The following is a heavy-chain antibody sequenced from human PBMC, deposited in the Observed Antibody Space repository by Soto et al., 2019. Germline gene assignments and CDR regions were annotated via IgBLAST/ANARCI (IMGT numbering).Heavy chain of an antibody. CDR3: ARGESYSSGWGDAFDI. Sequence: RWSLRLSCSASVFTFSSYAMHWCRQAPGKGLEWVAVISYDGSNKYYADSVKGRLTISRDNSKNTLYLQMNSLRAEDTAVYYCARGESYSSGWGDAFDIWGQGTMVTVSS. CDR1: VFTFSSYA. J-gene: IGHJ3*02. D-gene: IGHD6-19*01. V-gene: IGHV3-30-3*01. CDR2: ISYDGSNK.